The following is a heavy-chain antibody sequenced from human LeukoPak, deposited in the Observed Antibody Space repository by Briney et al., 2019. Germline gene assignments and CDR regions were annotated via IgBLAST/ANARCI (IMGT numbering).Heavy chain of an antibody. Sequence: PGGSLRLSCAASGFIIFMSWMTWVRQAPGKGLEWVAIIKQDASETYYGDSVKGRFTISRDNAKNSIYLHMRSLRVEDTAVYYCARVAGEASGYHPFHIWGQGTMVTASS. CDR1: GFIIFMSW. CDR3: ARVAGEASGYHPFHI. CDR2: IKQDASET. J-gene: IGHJ3*02. V-gene: IGHV3-7*03. D-gene: IGHD3-22*01.